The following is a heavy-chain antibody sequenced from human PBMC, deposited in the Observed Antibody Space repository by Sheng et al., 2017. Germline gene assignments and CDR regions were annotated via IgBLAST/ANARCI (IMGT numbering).Heavy chain of an antibody. D-gene: IGHD7-27*01. CDR3: ARGRGGERTNGYFDY. CDR2: INARTGNT. Sequence: QVQLVQSGAEVKEPGASVKVSCKASGYTFINYDVKWVRQATGQGLEWMAWINARTGNTGYAQKFQGRLTITRDTTTDTSYMELTGLKSEDTAVYYCARGRGGERTNGYFDYVGQGTLVAVSS. V-gene: IGHV1-8*03. CDR1: GYTFINYD. J-gene: IGHJ4*02.